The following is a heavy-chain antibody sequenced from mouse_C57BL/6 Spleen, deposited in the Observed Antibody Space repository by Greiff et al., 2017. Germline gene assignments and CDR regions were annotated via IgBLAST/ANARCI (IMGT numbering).Heavy chain of an antibody. CDR2: IYPGSGST. CDR3: ANRYGSCAVDY. D-gene: IGHD6-1*01. V-gene: IGHV1-55*01. J-gene: IGHJ4*01. Sequence: VQLQQPGAELVKPGASVKMSCKASGYTFTSYWITWVKQRPGQGLEWIGNIYPGSGSTNYNEKLKSKSTLTVDTSSSTAYMQLSSLTSEDSAVYRCANRYGSCAVDYWGQGTLVTVSS. CDR1: GYTFTSYW.